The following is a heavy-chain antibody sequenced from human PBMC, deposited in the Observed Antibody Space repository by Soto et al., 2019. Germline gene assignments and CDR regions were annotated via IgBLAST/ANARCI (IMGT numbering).Heavy chain of an antibody. CDR2: INPNSGGT. CDR1: GYTFTGYY. CDR3: AREFRSGVRFIYGIDV. Sequence: ASVKVSCKASGYTFTGYYMHWVRQAPGQGLEWMGWINPNSGGTNYAQKFQGWVTMTRDTSISTAYMELSRLRSDDTAVYYCAREFRSGVRFIYGIDVWGQGTTVTVSS. D-gene: IGHD3-10*01. V-gene: IGHV1-2*04. J-gene: IGHJ6*02.